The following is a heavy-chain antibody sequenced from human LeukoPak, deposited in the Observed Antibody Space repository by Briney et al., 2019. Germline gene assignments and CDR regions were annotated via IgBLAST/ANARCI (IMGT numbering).Heavy chain of an antibody. CDR3: AKSFTTVTQYYFDY. CDR1: GGTFSSYA. J-gene: IGHJ4*02. CDR2: IIPILGIA. D-gene: IGHD4-17*01. V-gene: IGHV1-69*04. Sequence: SVKVSCKASGGTFSSYAISWVRQAPGQGLEWMGRIIPILGIANYAQKFQGRVTITADKSTSTAYMELSSLRAEDTALYYCAKSFTTVTQYYFDYWGQGTLVTVSS.